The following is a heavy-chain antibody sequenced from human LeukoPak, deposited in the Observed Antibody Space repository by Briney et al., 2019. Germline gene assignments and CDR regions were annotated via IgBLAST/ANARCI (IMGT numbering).Heavy chain of an antibody. Sequence: TGGSLRLSCEGSGFTFSNYWMSWVRQAPGKGLEWVANIQQHGSETYYGDSVKGRFTISRDNAKNSLYLQMNSLRTEDTAVYYCAKNRGWQQFDYWGQGTLVTVSS. D-gene: IGHD5-24*01. CDR3: AKNRGWQQFDY. V-gene: IGHV3-7*01. CDR1: GFTFSNYW. J-gene: IGHJ4*02. CDR2: IQQHGSET.